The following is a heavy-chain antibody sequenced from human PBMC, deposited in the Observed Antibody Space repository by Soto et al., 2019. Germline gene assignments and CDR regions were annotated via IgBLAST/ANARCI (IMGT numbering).Heavy chain of an antibody. V-gene: IGHV4-59*08. J-gene: IGHJ5*02. CDR1: GGSISSYY. D-gene: IGHD6-19*01. CDR2: IYYSGST. CDR3: ARLGGSGWYRDWFDP. Sequence: PSETLSLTCTVSGGSISSYYWSWIRQPPGKGLEWIGYIYYSGSTNYNPSLKSRVTISVDTSKNQFSLKLSSVTAADTAVYYCARLGGSGWYRDWFDPWGQGTLVTVSS.